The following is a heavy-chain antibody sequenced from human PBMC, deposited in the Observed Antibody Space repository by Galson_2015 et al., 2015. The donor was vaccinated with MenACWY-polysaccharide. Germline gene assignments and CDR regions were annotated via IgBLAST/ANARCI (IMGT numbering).Heavy chain of an antibody. CDR2: IYYSGST. CDR1: Y. V-gene: IGHV4-39*07. CDR3: AREGELPEDYYYYGMDV. J-gene: IGHJ6*02. Sequence: YWRWLRQPPGKGLEWIGSIYYSGSTYYNPSLKSRVTISVDTSKNQFSLKLSSVTAADTAVYYCAREGELPEDYYYYGMDVWGQGTTVTVSS. D-gene: IGHD1-26*01.